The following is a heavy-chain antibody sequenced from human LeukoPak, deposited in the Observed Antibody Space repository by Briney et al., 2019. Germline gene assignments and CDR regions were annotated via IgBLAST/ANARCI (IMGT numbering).Heavy chain of an antibody. CDR3: ARTSGAFDY. J-gene: IGHJ4*02. CDR1: GFTFSSYG. Sequence: PGGSLRLSCAASGFTFSSYGMHWVRQAPGKGLEWVAVISYDGSNKYYADSVKGRFTISRDNSKNTLYLQMGSLRAEDMAVYYCARTSGAFDYWGQGTLVTVSS. V-gene: IGHV3-30*03. CDR2: ISYDGSNK.